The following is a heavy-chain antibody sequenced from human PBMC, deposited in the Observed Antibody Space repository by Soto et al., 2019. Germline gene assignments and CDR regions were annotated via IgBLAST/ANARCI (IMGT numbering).Heavy chain of an antibody. CDR2: IYSGGST. D-gene: IGHD2-15*01. J-gene: IGHJ4*02. V-gene: IGHV3-66*01. CDR3: AIHSPYCSGGSCYPGNLDY. CDR1: GFTVSSNY. Sequence: EVQLVESGGGLVQPGGSLRLSCAASGFTVSSNYMSWVRQAPGKGLEWVSVIYSGGSTYYADSVKGRFTISRDHSKHTLYLQMSSLRAEDTAVYYCAIHSPYCSGGSCYPGNLDYWGQGTLVTVSS.